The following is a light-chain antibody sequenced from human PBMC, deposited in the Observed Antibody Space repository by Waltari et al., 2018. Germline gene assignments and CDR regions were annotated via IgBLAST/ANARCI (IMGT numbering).Light chain of an antibody. Sequence: QSALTQPASVSGSPGQSITISCTGTSSDVGCYNYVSWYQQHPGKAPKLLMYEVSNRHSGVSNRFAGSKSGNTASLTIFGLQAEDEADYYCSSYTSSSTYYVFGTGTKVTVL. J-gene: IGLJ1*01. CDR1: SSDVGCYNY. CDR3: SSYTSSSTYYV. CDR2: EVS. V-gene: IGLV2-14*01.